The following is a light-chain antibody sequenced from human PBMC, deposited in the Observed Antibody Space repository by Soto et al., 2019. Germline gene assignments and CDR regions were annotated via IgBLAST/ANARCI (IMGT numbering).Light chain of an antibody. V-gene: IGLV2-8*01. J-gene: IGLJ2*01. CDR2: EVS. CDR3: SSFAGNNNLV. Sequence: QSALTQPPSASGSPGQSVTISCTGTSSDVGGYNYVSWYQQHPGKAPKLMISEVSKRPSGVTDRFSGSKSGNTASLTDSGHQAEDEADYYFSSFAGNNNLVFGGGTKLTVL. CDR1: SSDVGGYNY.